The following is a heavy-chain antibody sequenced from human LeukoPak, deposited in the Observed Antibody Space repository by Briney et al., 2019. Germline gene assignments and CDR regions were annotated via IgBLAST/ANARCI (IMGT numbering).Heavy chain of an antibody. CDR3: ARSPIVPAAIDGMDV. CDR2: IYYSGST. CDR1: GGSISSGGYS. V-gene: IGHV4-31*03. J-gene: IGHJ6*04. Sequence: SQTLSLTCTVSGGSISSGGYSWSWIRQHPGKGLEWIGYIYYSGSTYYNPSLKSRVTISVDTSKNQFSLKLSSVTAADTAVYYCARSPIVPAAIDGMDVWGKGTTVTVSS. D-gene: IGHD2-2*01.